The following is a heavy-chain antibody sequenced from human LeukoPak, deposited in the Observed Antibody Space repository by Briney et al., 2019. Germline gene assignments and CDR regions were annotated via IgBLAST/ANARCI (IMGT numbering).Heavy chain of an antibody. D-gene: IGHD1-26*01. Sequence: PSDTLSLTCTVSGASISNYYCSWIRQSTGKALECIGYIYYSGTTNYNPSLKSRVTISVDTSKNQFSLKLTSVTAADTAVYYCARSGSYGGHFDNWGQGTLVTVSS. CDR2: IYYSGTT. CDR3: ARSGSYGGHFDN. CDR1: GASISNYY. V-gene: IGHV4-59*08. J-gene: IGHJ4*02.